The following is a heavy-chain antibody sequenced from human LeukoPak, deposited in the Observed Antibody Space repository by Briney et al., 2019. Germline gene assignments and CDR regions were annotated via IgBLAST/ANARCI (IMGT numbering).Heavy chain of an antibody. CDR1: GYSISSGYY. Sequence: SETLSLTCTVSGYSISSGYYWGWIRQPPGKGLEWIGIIYHSGSTYYNPSLKSRVTISVDTSKNQFSLKLSSVTAADTAVYYCARQSRDHGSENWFDPWGQGTLVTVSS. J-gene: IGHJ5*02. D-gene: IGHD3-10*01. CDR2: IYHSGST. V-gene: IGHV4-38-2*02. CDR3: ARQSRDHGSENWFDP.